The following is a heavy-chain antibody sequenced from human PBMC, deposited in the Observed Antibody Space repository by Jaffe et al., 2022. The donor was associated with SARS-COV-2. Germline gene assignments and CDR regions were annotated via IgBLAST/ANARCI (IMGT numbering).Heavy chain of an antibody. CDR3: AKEAQFARSRIDY. CDR1: GFTFRNYV. CDR2: IDGSGDST. V-gene: IGHV3-23*01. D-gene: IGHD3-10*01. J-gene: IGHJ4*02. Sequence: EVQLLESGGGLVQPGGSLRLSCAASGFTFRNYVMSWVRQAPGKGLEWVSSIDGSGDSTSYADSVKGRFTISRDNSKNTLYLQMNSLRAEDTAVYYCAKEAQFARSRIDYWGQGTLVTVSS.